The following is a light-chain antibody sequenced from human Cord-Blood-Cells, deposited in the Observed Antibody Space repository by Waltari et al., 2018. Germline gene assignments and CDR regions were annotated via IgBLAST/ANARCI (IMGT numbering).Light chain of an antibody. V-gene: IGLV6-57*01. CDR1: SGSLASNY. J-gene: IGLJ3*02. CDR2: EDN. Sequence: NFMLTQPHSVSESPGKTVTISCTRSSGSLASNYVQWYQQRPGRSPTTVIYEDNQRPSGVPDRCSGSIDSSSNSASLTISGLKTEDEADYYCQSYDSSNWVFGGGTKLTVL. CDR3: QSYDSSNWV.